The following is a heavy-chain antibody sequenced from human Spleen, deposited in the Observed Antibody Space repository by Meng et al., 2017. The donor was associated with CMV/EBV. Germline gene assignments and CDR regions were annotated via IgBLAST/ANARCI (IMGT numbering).Heavy chain of an antibody. D-gene: IGHD5-24*01. V-gene: IGHV3-21*01. CDR1: GFSFSSNT. CDR2: ISRSSSYI. CDR3: ARGDSRDGYNWDVFDP. J-gene: IGHJ5*02. Sequence: GESLKISCAASGFSFSSNTMNWVRQAPGKGLEWVSSISRSSSYIDYADSVKGRFTISRDNAKNSLYLQMNSLRAEDTAVYYCARGDSRDGYNWDVFDPWGQGTLVTVSS.